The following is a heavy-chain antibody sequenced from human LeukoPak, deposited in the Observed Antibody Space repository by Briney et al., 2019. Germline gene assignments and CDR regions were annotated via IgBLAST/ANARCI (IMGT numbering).Heavy chain of an antibody. CDR3: ATHYSSSCLDY. Sequence: GGSLRLSCAASGFTFSSYAMSWVRQAPGKGLEWVSAISGSGGSTYYADSVKGRFIISRDNSKNTLYLQMNSLRAEDTAVYYCATHYSSSCLDYWGQGTLVTVSS. J-gene: IGHJ4*02. D-gene: IGHD6-6*01. V-gene: IGHV3-23*01. CDR2: ISGSGGST. CDR1: GFTFSSYA.